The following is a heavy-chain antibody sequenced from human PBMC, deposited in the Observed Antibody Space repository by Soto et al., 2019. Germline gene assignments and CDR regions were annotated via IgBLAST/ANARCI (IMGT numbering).Heavy chain of an antibody. CDR3: ARDAGVGGSYYGMDV. CDR1: GYTFTTYG. V-gene: IGHV1-18*01. J-gene: IGHJ6*02. D-gene: IGHD3-16*01. CDR2: ISAHNGNT. Sequence: ASVKVSCKTSGYTFTTYGISWVRQAPGQGLEWLGWISAHNGNTNYAQKLQGRVTMTTDTSTSAAYMELRSLRSDDTAVYYCARDAGVGGSYYGMDVWGQGTTVTVSS.